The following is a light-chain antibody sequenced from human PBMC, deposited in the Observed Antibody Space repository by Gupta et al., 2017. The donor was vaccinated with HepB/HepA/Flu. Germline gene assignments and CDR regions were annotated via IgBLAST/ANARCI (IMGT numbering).Light chain of an antibody. CDR3: SSFTYTTTLVV. CDR2: EVT. Sequence: HSALSPPAPVSGSPALAITISCTGTSSEFGDFNYVSWYQQHPGKAPKLLISEVTNRPSGVSYRFSGSKSGNTASLTISGLQAEDEADYYCSSFTYTTTLVVFGGGTKLTVL. CDR1: SSEFGDFNY. J-gene: IGLJ2*01. V-gene: IGLV2-14*01.